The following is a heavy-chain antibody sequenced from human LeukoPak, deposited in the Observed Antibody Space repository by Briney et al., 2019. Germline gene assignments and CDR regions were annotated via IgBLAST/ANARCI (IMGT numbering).Heavy chain of an antibody. J-gene: IGHJ4*02. Sequence: ASVKVSCKAPGYTFTGYYMHWVRQAPGQGLEWMGWINPNSDGTNYAQKFQGRVTMTRDTSISTAYMELSRLRSDDTAVYYCARDPPPIRYYYDSSGYYNGYWGQGTLVTVSS. D-gene: IGHD3-22*01. CDR3: ARDPPPIRYYYDSSGYYNGY. CDR2: INPNSDGT. V-gene: IGHV1-2*02. CDR1: GYTFTGYY.